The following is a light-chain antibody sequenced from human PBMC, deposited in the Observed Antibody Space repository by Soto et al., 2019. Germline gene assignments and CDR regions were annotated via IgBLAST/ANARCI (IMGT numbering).Light chain of an antibody. CDR2: DAY. CDR3: QHDGTSPST. Sequence: EIVLTQSPATLSLSPGERATLSWGARQSVSSSYLAWYQQKPGLAPRLLIYDAYIRATGIPDRFSGSGSGTDFTLTISRLDAEDFAVYYCQHDGTSPSTFGPGTKVDIK. J-gene: IGKJ3*01. CDR1: QSVSSSY. V-gene: IGKV3D-20*01.